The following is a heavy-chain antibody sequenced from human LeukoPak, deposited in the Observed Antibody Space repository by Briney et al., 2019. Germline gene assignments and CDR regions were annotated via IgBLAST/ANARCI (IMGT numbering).Heavy chain of an antibody. Sequence: SETLSLTCTVSGGSFSSYYWSWIRQPPGKGLEWIAYISVIGSINYNPSLKRRVTISLDTSKNQFSLKLGSVTAADTAVYYCAGHHPRNTVDFWGQGTLVTVSS. V-gene: IGHV4-59*08. CDR1: GGSFSSYY. CDR3: AGHHPRNTVDF. J-gene: IGHJ4*02. CDR2: ISVIGSI. D-gene: IGHD2/OR15-2a*01.